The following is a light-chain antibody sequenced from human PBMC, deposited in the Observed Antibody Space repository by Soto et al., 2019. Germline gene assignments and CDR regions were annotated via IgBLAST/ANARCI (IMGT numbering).Light chain of an antibody. CDR2: TAS. CDR3: EQDKIVGA. Sequence: CRPSQNIRTWLAWYQQKPGNAPNLLIYTASSLESGVPSRFCGSGSGKEFSVSVRGLQADEFSSYLREQDKIVGAFGEGTRVDIK. V-gene: IGKV1-5*03. CDR1: QNIRTW. J-gene: IGKJ1*01.